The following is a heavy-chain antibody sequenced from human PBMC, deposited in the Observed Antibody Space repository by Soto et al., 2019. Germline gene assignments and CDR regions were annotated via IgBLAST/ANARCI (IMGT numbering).Heavy chain of an antibody. CDR2: TYYSGST. CDR3: ARDRELERRSGYYYYGMDV. V-gene: IGHV4-59*01. Sequence: QVQLQESGPGLVKPSETLSLTCTVSGGSISSYYWSWIRQPPGKGLEWIGYTYYSGSTNYNPSLRSRVTISIDTSKNQFSLKLSCVSAAETAVYSCARDRELERRSGYYYYGMDVWGQGTTVTVSS. J-gene: IGHJ6*02. D-gene: IGHD1-1*01. CDR1: GGSISSYY.